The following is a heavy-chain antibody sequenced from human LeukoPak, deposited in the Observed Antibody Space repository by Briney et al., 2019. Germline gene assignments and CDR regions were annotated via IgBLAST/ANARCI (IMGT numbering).Heavy chain of an antibody. V-gene: IGHV3-30*18. D-gene: IGHD2-2*01. CDR2: VSYDGSNK. CDR1: GFTCSSYG. Sequence: GGSLRLSCAASGFTCSSYGMHWVRQAPGKGLEWVAAVSYDGSNKYYADSVKGRFAISRVNSKNTLYLQMNSLRAEDTAVYYCAKDGGCSSTTCYSPYYFDYWGQGTLVTVSS. J-gene: IGHJ4*02. CDR3: AKDGGCSSTTCYSPYYFDY.